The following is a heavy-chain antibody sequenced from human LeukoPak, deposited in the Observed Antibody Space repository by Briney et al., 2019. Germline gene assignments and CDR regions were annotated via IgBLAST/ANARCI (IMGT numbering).Heavy chain of an antibody. D-gene: IGHD6-13*01. Sequence: SVKVSCKASGGTFSSYAISWVRQAPGQGLEWMGGIIPIFGTANYAQKFQGRVTITADESTSTAYMELSSLRSEDTAVYYCARVRGILAAARKGGWFDPWGQGTLVTVSS. J-gene: IGHJ5*02. V-gene: IGHV1-69*01. CDR3: ARVRGILAAARKGGWFDP. CDR1: GGTFSSYA. CDR2: IIPIFGTA.